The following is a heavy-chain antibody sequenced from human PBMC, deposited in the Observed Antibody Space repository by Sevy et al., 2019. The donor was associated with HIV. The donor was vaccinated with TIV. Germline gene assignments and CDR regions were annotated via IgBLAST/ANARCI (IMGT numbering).Heavy chain of an antibody. CDR3: ASGTLGIAVAGLDY. D-gene: IGHD6-19*01. Sequence: ASVKVSCKASGYTFTSYGISWVRQAPGQGLEWMGWISAYNGNTNYAQKLQGRVTMTTDTSTSTAYLEPRSLRSDDTAVYYCASGTLGIAVAGLDYWGQGILVTVSS. V-gene: IGHV1-18*04. J-gene: IGHJ4*02. CDR1: GYTFTSYG. CDR2: ISAYNGNT.